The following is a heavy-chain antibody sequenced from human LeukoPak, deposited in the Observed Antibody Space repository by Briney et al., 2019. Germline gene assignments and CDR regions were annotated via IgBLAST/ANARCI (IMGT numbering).Heavy chain of an antibody. CDR2: IYYNGRT. J-gene: IGHJ3*02. CDR1: GGSISSGNYY. CDR3: ATNRAGTYDRPFDI. D-gene: IGHD1-26*01. Sequence: SETLSLTCTVSGGSISSGNYYWGWIRQPPGKGLEWIGNIYYNGRTYYSPSLKSRGTISVDTSNNQFSLKLSSVTATDTAVYFCATNRAGTYDRPFDIWGQGTMVTVSS. V-gene: IGHV4-39*01.